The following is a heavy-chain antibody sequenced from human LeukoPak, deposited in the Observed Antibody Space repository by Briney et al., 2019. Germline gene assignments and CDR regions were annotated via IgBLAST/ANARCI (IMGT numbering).Heavy chain of an antibody. J-gene: IGHJ4*02. CDR1: GDSISSGGYY. CDR2: IYYSGST. V-gene: IGHV4-31*03. Sequence: SETLSLTCTVSGDSISSGGYYWSWIRQHPGKGLEWIGYIYYSGSTYHNPSLKSRVTISIDTSKRQFSLKLSSVTAADTAVYYCARSRKGIAAVGTGIFDYWGQGTLVTVSS. D-gene: IGHD6-13*01. CDR3: ARSRKGIAAVGTGIFDY.